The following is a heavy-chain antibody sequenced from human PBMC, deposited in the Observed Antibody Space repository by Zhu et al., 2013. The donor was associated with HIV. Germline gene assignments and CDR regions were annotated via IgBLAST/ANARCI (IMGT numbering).Heavy chain of an antibody. CDR2: ISPNSGAT. CDR1: GYTFTDYY. Sequence: QVQLVQSGAEVKKPGASVKVPCKASGYTFTDYYMHWVRQAPGQGLEWMGWISPNSGATTYSQRFQGRVTMTRDTSITTAYMELSRLTSDDTAVYYCARLFREYYYYGMDVWGQGTTVTVSS. V-gene: IGHV1-2*02. D-gene: IGHD3-10*01. CDR3: ARLFREYYYYGMDV. J-gene: IGHJ6*02.